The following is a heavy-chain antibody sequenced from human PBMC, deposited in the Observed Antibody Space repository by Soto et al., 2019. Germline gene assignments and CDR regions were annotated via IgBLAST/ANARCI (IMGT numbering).Heavy chain of an antibody. CDR1: GFTFTSSA. V-gene: IGHV1-58*01. CDR2: IVAGNGNT. J-gene: IGHJ5*02. D-gene: IGHD6-19*01. CDR3: AAERGSGWLPFDP. Sequence: SVKVSCKASGFTFTSSAVQWVRQARGQRLEWIGWIVAGNGNTNYAQKFQERVTITRDMSTSPAYMELSSPRSEDTAVYYCAAERGSGWLPFDPWGQGTLVTVSS.